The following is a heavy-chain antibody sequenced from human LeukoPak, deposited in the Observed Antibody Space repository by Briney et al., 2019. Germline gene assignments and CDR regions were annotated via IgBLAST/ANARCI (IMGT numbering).Heavy chain of an antibody. CDR3: AKDMRYDSSGYLFDY. V-gene: IGHV3-9*01. J-gene: IGHJ4*02. D-gene: IGHD3-22*01. Sequence: PGGSLRLSCAASGFTFDDYAMHWVRQAPGKGLEWVSGISWNSGSIGYADSVKGRFTISRDNAKNSLYLQMNSLRAEDTALYYCAKDMRYDSSGYLFDYWGQGTLVTVSS. CDR1: GFTFDDYA. CDR2: ISWNSGSI.